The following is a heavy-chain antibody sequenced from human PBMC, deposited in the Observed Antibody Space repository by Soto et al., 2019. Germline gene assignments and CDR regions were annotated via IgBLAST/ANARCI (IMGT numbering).Heavy chain of an antibody. Sequence: SETLSLTCTVSGASVSSYYWSWIRQPPGKGLEWIGYIYYSGSTKYNPSLESRVTISVDTSNSEFSLRAEDTAVYYCAKTPFGYDSSSSIGYWGQGTLVTVSS. CDR2: IYYSGST. V-gene: IGHV4-59*02. D-gene: IGHD6-6*01. CDR1: GASVSSYY. J-gene: IGHJ4*02. CDR3: AKTPFGYDSSSSIGY.